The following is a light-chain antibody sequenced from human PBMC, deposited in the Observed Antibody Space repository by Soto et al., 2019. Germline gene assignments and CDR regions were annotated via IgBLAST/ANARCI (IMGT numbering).Light chain of an antibody. CDR3: AAWDDSVWV. CDR1: TSNIGTNT. Sequence: QSVLTQPPSASGTPGQAVTISCSGSTSNIGTNTVKWYQQVPGSAPKILIYNDVQRPSAVPDRFSGSKSGTSASLVISGLQSEDEADYYCAAWDDSVWVFGGGTKVTVL. V-gene: IGLV1-44*01. J-gene: IGLJ3*02. CDR2: NDV.